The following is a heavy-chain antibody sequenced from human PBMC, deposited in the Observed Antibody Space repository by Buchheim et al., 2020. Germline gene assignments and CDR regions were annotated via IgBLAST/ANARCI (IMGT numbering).Heavy chain of an antibody. J-gene: IGHJ4*02. D-gene: IGHD2-21*02. CDR3: SRRGMTVVDY. Sequence: QLQLQESGPGLVKPSETLSLTCTVSGGSISSSNRFWGWIRQSPGKGLEWIGSVHYGGSTYYNPSLQSRVTVSVATSKNKFSLKLSSVSAADTAIYYCSRRGMTVVDYWGQGTL. CDR2: VHYGGST. V-gene: IGHV4-39*01. CDR1: GGSISSSNRF.